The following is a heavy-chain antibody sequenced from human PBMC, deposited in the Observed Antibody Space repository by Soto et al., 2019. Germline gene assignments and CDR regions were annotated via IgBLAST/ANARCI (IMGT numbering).Heavy chain of an antibody. V-gene: IGHV3-11*01. J-gene: IGHJ4*02. Sequence: PGGSLRLSCAASGFSLSDYYMSWIRQAPGKGLEWISYISSSGRTIFYADSGKGRFTISRDNAKNSLYLQMNSLRAEDTALYYCAKDLSDYDFWSGYAFDYWGQGTLVTVSS. D-gene: IGHD3-3*01. CDR2: ISSSGRTI. CDR1: GFSLSDYY. CDR3: AKDLSDYDFWSGYAFDY.